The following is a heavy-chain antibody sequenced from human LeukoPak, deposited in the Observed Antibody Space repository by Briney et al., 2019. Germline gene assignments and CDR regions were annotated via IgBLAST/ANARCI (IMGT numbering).Heavy chain of an antibody. CDR1: GFTFSSYS. D-gene: IGHD6-13*01. J-gene: IGHJ3*02. CDR2: ISSSSSTI. CDR3: ARDYSSSSGKHAFDI. V-gene: IGHV3-48*01. Sequence: GGSLRLSCAAFGFTFSSYSMNWVRQAPGKGLEWVSYISSSSSTIYYADSVKGRFTISRDNAKNSLYLQMNSLRAEDTAVYYCARDYSSSSGKHAFDIWGQGTMVTVSS.